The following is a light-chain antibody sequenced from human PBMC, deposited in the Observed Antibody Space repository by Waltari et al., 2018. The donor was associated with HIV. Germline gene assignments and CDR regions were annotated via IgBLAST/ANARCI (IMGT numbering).Light chain of an antibody. V-gene: IGLV2-14*01. Sequence: SALTQPASVSGFPGQSITISCTGADSDLGFYNFFSWYQQHPGKVPKVTLYEVDSRASGVSDRFSGSKSGNTASLTISGLQTEDEADYYCASYTASHTVMFGGGTKVTVL. CDR3: ASYTASHTVM. CDR2: EVD. J-gene: IGLJ3*02. CDR1: DSDLGFYNF.